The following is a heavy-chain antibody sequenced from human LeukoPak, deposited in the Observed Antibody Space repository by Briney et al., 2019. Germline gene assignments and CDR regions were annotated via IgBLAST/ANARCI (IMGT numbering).Heavy chain of an antibody. Sequence: PGGSLRLSCATSGFTFSSYTMNWVRQAPGKGLEWVSGISGSAGSTYYADSVKGRFTISRDNSKNTLYLQMNSLRVEDTAVYYCAKDPPGAGPDFDCWGQGTLVTVSS. CDR3: AKDPPGAGPDFDC. J-gene: IGHJ4*02. CDR1: GFTFSSYT. CDR2: ISGSAGST. V-gene: IGHV3-23*01. D-gene: IGHD6-19*01.